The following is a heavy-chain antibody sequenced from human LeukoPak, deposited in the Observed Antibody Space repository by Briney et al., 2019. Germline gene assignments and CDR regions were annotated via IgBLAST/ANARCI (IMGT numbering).Heavy chain of an antibody. CDR3: ARGAQEQQPEDY. Sequence: ASVKVSCKASGYTFTGHYMHWVRQAPGQGLEWMGWINPNSGGTNYAQKFQGRVTMTRDTSISTAYMELSRLRSDDTAVYYCARGAQEQQPEDYWGQGTLVTVSS. J-gene: IGHJ4*02. D-gene: IGHD6-13*01. CDR1: GYTFTGHY. CDR2: INPNSGGT. V-gene: IGHV1-2*02.